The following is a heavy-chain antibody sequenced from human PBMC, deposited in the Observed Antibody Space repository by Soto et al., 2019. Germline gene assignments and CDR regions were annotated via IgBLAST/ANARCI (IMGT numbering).Heavy chain of an antibody. J-gene: IGHJ4*02. CDR1: GYTVPSYY. CDR3: ARDDHDSSGYYPSLPQYYFDY. V-gene: IGHV1-46*01. Sequence: ASVKVSCKASGYTVPSYYMHGVRQAPGQGLEWMGIINPSGGSTSYAQKFQGRVTMTRDTSTSTVYMELSSLRSEDTAVYYCARDDHDSSGYYPSLPQYYFDYWGQGTLVTVSS. D-gene: IGHD3-22*01. CDR2: INPSGGST.